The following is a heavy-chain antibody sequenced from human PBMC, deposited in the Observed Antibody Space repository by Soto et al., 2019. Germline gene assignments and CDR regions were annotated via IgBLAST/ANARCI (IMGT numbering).Heavy chain of an antibody. J-gene: IGHJ3*02. V-gene: IGHV4-59*08. CDR1: GLSFSRYY. Sequence: SETLSPTCAVYGLSFSRYYWSWIRQPPGKGLEWIGYIYYSGSTNYNPSLKSRVTISVDTSKNQFSLKLSSVTAADTAVYYCARLYDAFDIWGQGTMVTVSS. CDR3: ARLYDAFDI. CDR2: IYYSGST.